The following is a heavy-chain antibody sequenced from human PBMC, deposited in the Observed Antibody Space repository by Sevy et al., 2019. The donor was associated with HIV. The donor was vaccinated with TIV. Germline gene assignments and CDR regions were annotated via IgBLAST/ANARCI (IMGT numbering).Heavy chain of an antibody. D-gene: IGHD1-26*01. V-gene: IGHV4-59*08. CDR2: IDYNGHI. CDR1: GGSITSLY. Sequence: SETLSLTCTVSGGSITSLYWNWIRQPPGKGLEWIANIDYNGHINYNPSLKGRVTLSLDTSKNQFSLRLSSVTAADTAMYYCAGENAWGRGYSWGQGTLVTVSS. J-gene: IGHJ4*02. CDR3: AGENAWGRGYS.